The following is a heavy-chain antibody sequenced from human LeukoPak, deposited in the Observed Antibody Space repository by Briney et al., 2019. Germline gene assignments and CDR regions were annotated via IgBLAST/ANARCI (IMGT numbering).Heavy chain of an antibody. CDR2: ISIGNTYI. D-gene: IGHD3-22*01. CDR1: GFTFSSYA. CDR3: AGSDTIGYLPREWDYWYFDR. J-gene: IGHJ2*01. Sequence: GGSLRLSCAASGFTFSSYAMTWVRQAPGKGLEWVSSISIGNTYIYYADSVKGRFTISRDNAKNSLYLQLNSLRAEDTAVYYCAGSDTIGYLPREWDYWYFDRWGRGTLVTASS. V-gene: IGHV3-21*03.